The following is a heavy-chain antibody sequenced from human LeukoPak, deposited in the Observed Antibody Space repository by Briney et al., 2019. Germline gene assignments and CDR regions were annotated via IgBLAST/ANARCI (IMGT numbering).Heavy chain of an antibody. Sequence: ASVKVSCKASGYTFTSYGISWVRQAPGQGLEWMGWISAYNGNTNYAQKLQGRVTMTTDTSTNTAYMELRSLRSDDTAVYYCARDQSRYYDSSGYCTLDYWGQGTLVTVSS. J-gene: IGHJ4*02. V-gene: IGHV1-18*01. D-gene: IGHD3-22*01. CDR1: GYTFTSYG. CDR2: ISAYNGNT. CDR3: ARDQSRYYDSSGYCTLDY.